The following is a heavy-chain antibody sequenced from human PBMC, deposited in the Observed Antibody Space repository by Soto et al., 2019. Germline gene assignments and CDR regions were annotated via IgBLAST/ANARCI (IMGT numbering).Heavy chain of an antibody. CDR2: INPNSGGT. CDR1: GYTFTGYY. Sequence: GASVKVSCKASGYTFTGYYMHWVRQAPGQGLEWMGWINPNSGGTNYAQKFQGRVTMTRDTSISTAYTELSRLRPDDTAVYYCARDIAARPRWFDPWGQGTLVTVSS. CDR3: ARDIAARPRWFDP. D-gene: IGHD6-6*01. J-gene: IGHJ5*02. V-gene: IGHV1-2*02.